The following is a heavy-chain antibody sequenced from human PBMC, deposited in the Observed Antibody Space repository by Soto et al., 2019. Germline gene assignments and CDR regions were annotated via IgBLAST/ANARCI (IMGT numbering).Heavy chain of an antibody. CDR1: GFTFSNHY. V-gene: IGHV3-11*01. J-gene: IGHJ6*02. CDR3: GRDPELWDENVATRPSTYYYGMDV. Sequence: QMQLVESGGGLVKPGGSLRLSCEASGFTFSNHYMSWVRQAPGKGLEWISYISRSGSTIYYADSIRGRFTISRDNSKNSLYLQMDSLRAEDTAMYYCGRDPELWDENVATRPSTYYYGMDVWGQGTTVTVSS. D-gene: IGHD5-18*01. CDR2: ISRSGSTI.